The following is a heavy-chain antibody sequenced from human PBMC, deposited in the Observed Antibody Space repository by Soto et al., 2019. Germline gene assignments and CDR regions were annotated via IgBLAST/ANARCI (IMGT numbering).Heavy chain of an antibody. D-gene: IGHD5-12*01. V-gene: IGHV4-59*01. CDR3: ARGSGYDPSLYYFDY. J-gene: IGHJ4*02. CDR1: GGSINLYY. CDR2: VYYNGST. Sequence: SETLSLTCTVSGGSINLYYWSWIRQSPGKGLEWIGYVYYNGSTTYNPSLKSRVTISLDTSKNQFSLRLSSVTAADTAVYYCARGSGYDPSLYYFDYWGQGTLVTVSS.